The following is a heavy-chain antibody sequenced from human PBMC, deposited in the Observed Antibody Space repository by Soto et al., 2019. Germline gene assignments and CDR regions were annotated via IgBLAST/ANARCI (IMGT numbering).Heavy chain of an antibody. V-gene: IGHV3-23*01. CDR1: GFTFSSYA. Sequence: GGSLRLSCAASGFTFSSYAMSWVRQAPGKGLEWVSAISGSGGSTYYADSVKGRFTISRDNSKNTLYLQMNSLRAEDTAVYYCAKEISADTAMPNPRGNWFDPWGQGTLVTVSS. D-gene: IGHD5-18*01. J-gene: IGHJ5*02. CDR2: ISGSGGST. CDR3: AKEISADTAMPNPRGNWFDP.